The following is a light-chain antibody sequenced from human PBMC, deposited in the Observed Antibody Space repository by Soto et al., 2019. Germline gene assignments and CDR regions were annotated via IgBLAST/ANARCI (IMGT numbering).Light chain of an antibody. J-gene: IGKJ5*01. V-gene: IGKV3D-11*02. Sequence: FLTQSPATLSLSPGERATLSCGASQSIHTSLAWYQQKPGQPPRLVVYDSTLRANGVPDRFGGSRSGTEFTLTINNLETEDFAVYYCQQRNVWHTITFGQGTRLEIK. CDR1: QSIHTS. CDR2: DST. CDR3: QQRNVWHTIT.